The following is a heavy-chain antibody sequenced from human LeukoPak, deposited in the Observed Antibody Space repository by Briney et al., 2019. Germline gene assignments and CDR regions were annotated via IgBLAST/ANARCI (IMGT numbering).Heavy chain of an antibody. CDR1: GFTVSSNY. V-gene: IGHV3-66*01. D-gene: IGHD2-21*02. Sequence: GGSLRLSCAASGFTVSSNYMSWVRQAPGKGLEWVSVIYSGGSTYYADSVKGRFTISRDNSKNTLYLQMNSLRAEDTAVYYCAREAPCGGDCPFFDIWGQGTMVTVSS. CDR2: IYSGGST. CDR3: AREAPCGGDCPFFDI. J-gene: IGHJ3*02.